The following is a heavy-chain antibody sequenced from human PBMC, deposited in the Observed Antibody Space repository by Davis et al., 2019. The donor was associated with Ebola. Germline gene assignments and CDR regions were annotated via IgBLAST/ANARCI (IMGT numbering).Heavy chain of an antibody. CDR3: AKDLGGGYDHSYYKYYGMDV. J-gene: IGHJ6*04. D-gene: IGHD5-12*01. Sequence: PGGSLRLSCAASRFTFSSHWMHWVRQVPGKGLVWVSRINGDGSRTSYADSVKGRFTISRDNSKNTLNLQMNSLRAEDTAVYYCAKDLGGGYDHSYYKYYGMDVWGKGTTVTVSS. CDR2: INGDGSRT. CDR1: RFTFSSHW. V-gene: IGHV3-74*01.